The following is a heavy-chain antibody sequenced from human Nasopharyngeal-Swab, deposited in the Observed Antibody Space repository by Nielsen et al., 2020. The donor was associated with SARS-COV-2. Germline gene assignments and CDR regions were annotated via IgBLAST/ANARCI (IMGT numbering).Heavy chain of an antibody. CDR2: ISAYNGNT. D-gene: IGHD6-6*01. CDR1: GYTFKSFA. V-gene: IGHV1-18*01. CDR3: ARALGYSRSSGGYFWLDP. J-gene: IGHJ5*02. Sequence: ASVKVSCKASGYTFKSFAVNWVRQAPGQGLEWMGWISAYNGNTNYAQNLQGRVTMTTDTSTSTAYMELTSLRSDDTAVYYCARALGYSRSSGGYFWLDPWGQGTLVTVSS.